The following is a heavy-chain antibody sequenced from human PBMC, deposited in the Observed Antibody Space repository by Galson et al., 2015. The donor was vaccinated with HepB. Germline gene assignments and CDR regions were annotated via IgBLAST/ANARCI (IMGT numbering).Heavy chain of an antibody. J-gene: IGHJ6*02. CDR2: IYSGGST. Sequence: SLRLSCVASGFTVSSNYMSWVRQAPGKGLEWVSVIYSGGSTYYADSVKGRFTISRDNSKNTLYLQMNSLRAEDTAVYYCARDLATGDLIYYYGMDVWGQGTTVTVSS. CDR3: ARDLATGDLIYYYGMDV. V-gene: IGHV3-66*02. CDR1: GFTVSSNY. D-gene: IGHD7-27*01.